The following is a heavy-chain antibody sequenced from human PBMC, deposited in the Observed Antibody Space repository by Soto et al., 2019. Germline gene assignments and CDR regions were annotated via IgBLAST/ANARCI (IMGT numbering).Heavy chain of an antibody. CDR3: AGRASRYYYDSSGYFDY. CDR1: GGSISSYY. V-gene: IGHV4-59*01. CDR2: IYYSGST. D-gene: IGHD3-22*01. J-gene: IGHJ4*02. Sequence: QVQLQESGPGLVKPSETLSLTCTVSGGSISSYYWTWIRQPPGKGLEWIGYIYYSGSTNNNPSLKSRVTISVDTSKNQFSLKLSSVTAADTAVYYCAGRASRYYYDSSGYFDYWGQGTLVTVSS.